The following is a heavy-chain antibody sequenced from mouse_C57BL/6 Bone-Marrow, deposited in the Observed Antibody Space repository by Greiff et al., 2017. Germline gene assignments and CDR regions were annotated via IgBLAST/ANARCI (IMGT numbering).Heavy chain of an antibody. D-gene: IGHD2-3*01. CDR2: IDPSDSYT. V-gene: IGHV1-69*01. J-gene: IGHJ4*01. CDR3: ARDGSKEGAIDY. Sequence: VQLQQPGAELVMPGASVKLSCKASGYTFTSYWMHWVKQRPGQGLEWIGEIDPSDSYTNYNQKFKGKSTLTVDKSSSTAYMQRSSLTAEESAVYYSARDGSKEGAIDYWGQGTSVTVSS. CDR1: GYTFTSYW.